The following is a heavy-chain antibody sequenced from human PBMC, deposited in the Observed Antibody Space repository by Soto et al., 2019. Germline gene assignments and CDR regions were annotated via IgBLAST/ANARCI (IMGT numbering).Heavy chain of an antibody. J-gene: IGHJ4*02. D-gene: IGHD6-19*01. V-gene: IGHV5-51*01. CDR3: ARGEQWLTYYFDY. CDR1: EYSFTSYW. CDR2: IYTGDSDT. Sequence: PGEFLKISCKGAEYSFTSYWIGWVRQMTGKGLEWMGIIYTGDSDTGYSPSFQGQVTISADKSISTAYLQWSSLKASDTAMYYCARGEQWLTYYFDYWGQGTLVTVSS.